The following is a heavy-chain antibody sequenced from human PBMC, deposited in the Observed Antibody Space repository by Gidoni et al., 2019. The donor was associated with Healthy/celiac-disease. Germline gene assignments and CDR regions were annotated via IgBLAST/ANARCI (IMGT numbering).Heavy chain of an antibody. CDR3: AHTDPQRIQGLEFDY. V-gene: IGHV2-5*01. Sequence: QLTLKESGPTLVKPTQTLTLTCTFSGFSLSTSGVGVGWIRQPPGKALEWLALIYLNDVKRYSPSLKSMLTITKETSKNQVVLTMTNMDPVDTATYYCAHTDPQRIQGLEFDYWGQGTLVTVSS. D-gene: IGHD5-18*01. J-gene: IGHJ4*02. CDR1: GFSLSTSGVG. CDR2: IYLNDVK.